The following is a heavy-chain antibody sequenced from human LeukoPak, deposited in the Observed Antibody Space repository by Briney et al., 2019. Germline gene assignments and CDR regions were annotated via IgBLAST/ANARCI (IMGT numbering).Heavy chain of an antibody. J-gene: IGHJ2*01. D-gene: IGHD2-2*01. CDR3: ARDSSTTFYWYFDL. CDR2: VYYNGNA. CDR1: GGSISNYY. Sequence: SETLSLTCTVAGGSISNYYGSWIRQPPGKGLEWIGYVYYNGNANYNPSLKGRVTISVDTSKKQFSLKLSSVTAADTAVYYCARDSSTTFYWYFDLWGRGTLVTVSS. V-gene: IGHV4-59*01.